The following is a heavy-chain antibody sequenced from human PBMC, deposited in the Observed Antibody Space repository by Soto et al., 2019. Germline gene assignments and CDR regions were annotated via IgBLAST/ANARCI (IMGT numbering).Heavy chain of an antibody. CDR2: TIPILAMS. CDR1: GDTFNSYT. V-gene: IGHV1-69*02. Sequence: QVQLVQSGPEVKMPGSSVKVSYNASGDTFNSYTINWVRQAPGQGLQWMGRTIPILAMSNYALKFQGRVTITADKSTTTAYMKLSRLRSDDTAVYYCAASYGSGSRAFDYWGQGTLVTVSS. J-gene: IGHJ4*02. CDR3: AASYGSGSRAFDY. D-gene: IGHD3-10*01.